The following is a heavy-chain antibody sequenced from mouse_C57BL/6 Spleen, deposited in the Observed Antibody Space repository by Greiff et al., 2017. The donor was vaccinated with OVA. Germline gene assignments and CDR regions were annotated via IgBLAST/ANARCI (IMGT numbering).Heavy chain of an antibody. J-gene: IGHJ4*01. V-gene: IGHV1-82*01. CDR2: IYPGDGDT. CDR1: GYAFSSSW. Sequence: QVQLKESGPELVKPGASVKISCKASGYAFSSSWMNWVKQRPGKGLEWIGRIYPGDGDTNYNGKFKGKATLTADKSSSTAYMQLSSLTSEDSAVYFCARTGTAQAGAMDYWGQGTSVTVSS. D-gene: IGHD3-2*02. CDR3: ARTGTAQAGAMDY.